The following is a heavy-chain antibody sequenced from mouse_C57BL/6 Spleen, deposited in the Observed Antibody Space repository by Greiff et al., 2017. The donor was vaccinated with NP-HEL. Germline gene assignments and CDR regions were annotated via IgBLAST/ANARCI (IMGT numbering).Heavy chain of an antibody. CDR1: GFTFSSYG. CDR3: ARHTVYYEDYFDY. D-gene: IGHD2-4*01. CDR2: ISSGGSYT. Sequence: EVQLVESGGDLVKPGGSLKLSCAASGFTFSSYGMSWVRQTPDKRLEWVATISSGGSYTYYPDSVKGRFTISRDNAKNTLYLQMSSLKSEDTAMYYCARHTVYYEDYFDYWGQGTTLTVSS. J-gene: IGHJ2*01. V-gene: IGHV5-6*01.